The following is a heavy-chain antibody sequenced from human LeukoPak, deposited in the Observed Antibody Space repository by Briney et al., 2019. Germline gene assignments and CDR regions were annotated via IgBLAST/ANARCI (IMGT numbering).Heavy chain of an antibody. D-gene: IGHD3-9*01. V-gene: IGHV3-30*04. J-gene: IGHJ4*02. CDR3: ARPSTYPGAFDI. CDR2: ISYDGSNK. CDR1: GFTFSSYA. Sequence: GGSLRLSCAASGFTFSSYAMHWVRQAPGKGLEWVALISYDGSNKYYADSVKGRFTISRDNSKNTLYLQMNSLRAEDTAVYYCARPSTYPGAFDIWGQGTLVTVSS.